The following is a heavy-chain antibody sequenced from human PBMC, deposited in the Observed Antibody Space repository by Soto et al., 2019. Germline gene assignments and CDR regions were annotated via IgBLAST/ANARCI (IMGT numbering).Heavy chain of an antibody. CDR2: ISAKKGNT. V-gene: IGHV1-18*04. D-gene: IGHD2-15*01. CDR1: GYTFTSYG. J-gene: IGHJ6*02. CDR3: AREILSPDFYFHGMDV. Sequence: QGQLVQSGAEVKKPGASVKVSCKASGYTFTSYGISWVRQAPGQGLEGMGGISAKKGNTKYAQKFQGRVTMTTDTSTSTAYMELRSLRSDDTAVYYCAREILSPDFYFHGMDVWGQGTTVTVSS.